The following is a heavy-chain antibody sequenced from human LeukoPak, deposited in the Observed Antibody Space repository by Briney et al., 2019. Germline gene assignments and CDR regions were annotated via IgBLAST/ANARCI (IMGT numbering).Heavy chain of an antibody. D-gene: IGHD3-22*01. J-gene: IGHJ6*03. CDR2: INPSGGST. CDR3: AREGTMIGYYMDV. Sequence: ASVKVSCKASGYTFTSYYMRWVRQAPGQGLEWMGIINPSGGSTSYAQKFQGRVTMTRNTSISTAYMELRSLRSDDTAVYYCAREGTMIGYYMDVWGKGTTVTVSS. V-gene: IGHV1-46*01. CDR1: GYTFTSYY.